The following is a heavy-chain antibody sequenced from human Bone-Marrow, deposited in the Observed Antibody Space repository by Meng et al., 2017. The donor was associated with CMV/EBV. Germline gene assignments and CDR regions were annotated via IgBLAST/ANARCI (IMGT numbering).Heavy chain of an antibody. Sequence: GGSLRLSCAASGFTFSSYGVHWVRQAPGKGLQWVASIRYDASNKYYRDSVKGRFTISRDNSKDTLYLQMNSLRAEDTAVYYCAKDQVVVVPALYSYYGLDVWGQGNTVNVPS. V-gene: IGHV3-30*02. CDR2: IRYDASNK. CDR1: GFTFSSYG. J-gene: IGHJ6*02. D-gene: IGHD2-2*01. CDR3: AKDQVVVVPALYSYYGLDV.